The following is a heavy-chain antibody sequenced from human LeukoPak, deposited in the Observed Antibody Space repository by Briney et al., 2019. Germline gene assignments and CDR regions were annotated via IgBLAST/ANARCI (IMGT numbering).Heavy chain of an antibody. CDR2: ISSNSRTI. V-gene: IGHV3-48*01. CDR1: GFTFSSYS. Sequence: GGSLRLSCAASGFTFSSYSMSWVRQAPGKGLEWMSFISSNSRTILYTDSVKGRFTSSRDNAKNSLYLQMNNLGVEDTAVYYCARDVGGYGDYAILGYWGQGTLVTVSS. J-gene: IGHJ4*02. CDR3: ARDVGGYGDYAILGY. D-gene: IGHD4-17*01.